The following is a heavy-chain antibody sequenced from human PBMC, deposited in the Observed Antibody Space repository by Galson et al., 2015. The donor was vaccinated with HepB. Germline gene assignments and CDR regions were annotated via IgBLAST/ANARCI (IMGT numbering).Heavy chain of an antibody. CDR1: GGTPRSDA. V-gene: IGHV1-69*13. Sequence: SVKVSCKAPGGTPRSDAISWVRQAPGQGLEWMGGIIPIFGTTNYAQKFQGRVTITADESTSTAYMELSSLRSEDAAVYYCARAGVGFCSSTNCRDVFDIWGRGTMVAVSS. J-gene: IGHJ3*02. CDR3: ARAGVGFCSSTNCRDVFDI. CDR2: IIPIFGTT. D-gene: IGHD2-2*01.